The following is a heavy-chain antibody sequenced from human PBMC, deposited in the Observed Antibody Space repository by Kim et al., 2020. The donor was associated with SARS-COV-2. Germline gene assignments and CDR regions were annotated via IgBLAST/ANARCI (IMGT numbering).Heavy chain of an antibody. CDR1: GFTFSSYG. Sequence: GGSLRLSCAASGFTFSSYGMHWVRQAPGKGLEWVAVIWYDGSNKYYADSVKGRFTISRDNSKNTLYLQMNSLRAEDTAVYYCARDQASSSQFVDYWGQGTLVTVSS. CDR3: ARDQASSSQFVDY. V-gene: IGHV3-33*01. J-gene: IGHJ4*02. CDR2: IWYDGSNK. D-gene: IGHD6-6*01.